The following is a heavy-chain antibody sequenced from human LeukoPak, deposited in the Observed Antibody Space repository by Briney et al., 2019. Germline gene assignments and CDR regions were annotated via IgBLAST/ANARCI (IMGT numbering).Heavy chain of an antibody. CDR2: IQQDGGEK. V-gene: IGHV3-7*01. J-gene: IGHJ6*03. Sequence: GGSLRLSCAASGFTFSIYWMNWVRQAPGKGLEWVAHIQQDGGEKYYVDSVKGRFTISRDNAKNCLLLQMNSLRAEDTAVYYRARDANYGDYPPVIYYMDVWGKGTTVTVSS. D-gene: IGHD4-17*01. CDR3: ARDANYGDYPPVIYYMDV. CDR1: GFTFSIYW.